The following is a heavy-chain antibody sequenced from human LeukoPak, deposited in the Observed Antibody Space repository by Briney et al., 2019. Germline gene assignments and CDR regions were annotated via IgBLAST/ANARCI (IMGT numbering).Heavy chain of an antibody. D-gene: IGHD6-13*01. J-gene: IGHJ6*01. CDR1: RYTFTDYY. CDR3: ARVRIGQQLDKYYYSAMDV. V-gene: IGHV1-2*02. Sequence: SVQVSCKASRYTFTDYYMHWVRQAPGQGLEWMGWINPNSGGTNYAQKFQGRVTMTTDTSISTAYMEVSRLGSDGTAVYYCARVRIGQQLDKYYYSAMDVWGQETTVTVSS. CDR2: INPNSGGT.